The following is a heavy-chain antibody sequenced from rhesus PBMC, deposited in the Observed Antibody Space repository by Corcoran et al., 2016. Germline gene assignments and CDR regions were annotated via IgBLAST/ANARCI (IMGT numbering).Heavy chain of an antibody. D-gene: IGHD6-37*01. J-gene: IGHJ4*01. V-gene: IGHV4-65*01. CDR3: ARTSSGGWSYDY. CDR1: GGSISDSYR. Sequence: QVQLQESGPGVVKPSETLSLTCAVAGGSISDSYRWSWIRQPPGKGLEWIGYISGSSSSTYYNPSLERRVTISTDTSKNQFSLKLISVTAADTAVYYCARTSSGGWSYDYWGQGVLVTVSS. CDR2: ISGSSSST.